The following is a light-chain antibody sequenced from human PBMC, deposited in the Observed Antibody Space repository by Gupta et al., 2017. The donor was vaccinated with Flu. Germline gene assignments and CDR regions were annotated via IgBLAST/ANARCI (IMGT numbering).Light chain of an antibody. V-gene: IGKV1-39*01. Sequence: GDRVTITCRASQNIDKFLNWYQHKPGKAPRLLIVAAPILQGGVPSRFTGSGAGTEFTLTITSLQAEDFATYYCQQPYSPPPTFGGGTKVEIK. J-gene: IGKJ4*01. CDR3: QQPYSPPPT. CDR1: QNIDKF. CDR2: AAP.